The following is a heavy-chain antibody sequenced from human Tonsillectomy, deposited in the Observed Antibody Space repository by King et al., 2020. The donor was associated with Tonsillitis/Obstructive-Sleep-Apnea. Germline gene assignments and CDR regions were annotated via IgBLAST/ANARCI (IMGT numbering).Heavy chain of an antibody. D-gene: IGHD2-15*01. CDR3: ARGLIKKCSGGSCRSYYYYMDV. Sequence: VQLQQWGAGLLKPSETLSLTCAVYGGSFSGYYWSWIRQPPGKGLEWIGEINHSGSTNYNPSLKSRVTISVDTSKNQFSLKLSSVTAADTAVYYCARGLIKKCSGGSCRSYYYYMDVWGKGTTVTVSS. CDR2: INHSGST. CDR1: GGSFSGYY. V-gene: IGHV4-34*01. J-gene: IGHJ6*03.